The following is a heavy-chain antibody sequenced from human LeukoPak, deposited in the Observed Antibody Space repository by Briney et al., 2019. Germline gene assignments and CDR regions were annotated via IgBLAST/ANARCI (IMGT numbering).Heavy chain of an antibody. Sequence: ASVKVSCKASGYTFTRYTMNWVRQAPGQGLEWMGWITAYNDNTYYAQKLQGRVTMTTDTSTSTAYMELRSLRSDDTAVYYCARDLRRGSSSWYVSGGDYWGQGTLVTVSS. CDR1: GYTFTRYT. J-gene: IGHJ4*02. V-gene: IGHV1-18*01. D-gene: IGHD6-13*01. CDR2: ITAYNDNT. CDR3: ARDLRRGSSSWYVSGGDY.